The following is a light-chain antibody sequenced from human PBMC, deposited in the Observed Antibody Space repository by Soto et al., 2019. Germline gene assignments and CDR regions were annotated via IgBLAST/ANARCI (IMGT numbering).Light chain of an antibody. V-gene: IGLV3-21*02. Sequence: SYELTQPPSVSVAPGQTARITCGGNNIGNKNVHWYQQRPGQAPILVVYDDNHRPSGIPERFSGSNSGNTATLTISRVEAGDEADYYGQVWASGSDYVFGTGTKLTVL. CDR2: DDN. CDR1: NIGNKN. J-gene: IGLJ1*01. CDR3: QVWASGSDYV.